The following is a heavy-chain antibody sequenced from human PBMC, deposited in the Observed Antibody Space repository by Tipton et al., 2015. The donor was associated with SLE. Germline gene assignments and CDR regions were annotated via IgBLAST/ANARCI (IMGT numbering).Heavy chain of an antibody. CDR1: GYSISSGYY. V-gene: IGHV4-38-2*02. J-gene: IGHJ3*02. Sequence: LRLSCTVSGYSISSGYYWGWIRRPPGKGLEWIGSIYHSGSTYYNPSLKSRVTISVDTSKNQFSLKLSSVTAADTAVYYCARGGGYCSSPSCPGAFDIWGQGTMVTVSS. D-gene: IGHD2-2*01. CDR2: IYHSGST. CDR3: ARGGGYCSSPSCPGAFDI.